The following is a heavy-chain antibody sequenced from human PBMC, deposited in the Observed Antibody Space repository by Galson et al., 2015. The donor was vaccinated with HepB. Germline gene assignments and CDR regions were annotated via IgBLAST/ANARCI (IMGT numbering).Heavy chain of an antibody. CDR3: ARDLPPGGD. CDR2: IYYSGST. J-gene: IGHJ4*02. V-gene: IGHV4-59*01. Sequence: ETLSLTCTVSGGSLRGYHWNWIRQPPGKGLEWIGYIYYSGSTKYTPSLKSRVTISVDKSKNQFALNLRSVTAADTAMYFCARDLPPGGDWGQGTLVTVSS. CDR1: GGSLRGYH. D-gene: IGHD3-10*01.